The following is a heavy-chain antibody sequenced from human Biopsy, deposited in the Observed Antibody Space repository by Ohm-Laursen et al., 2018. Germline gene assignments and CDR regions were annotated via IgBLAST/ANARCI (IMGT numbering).Heavy chain of an antibody. D-gene: IGHD3-9*01. CDR2: NIPILGTG. V-gene: IGHV1-69*06. CDR3: ATKLTGYFHH. Sequence: SSVKVSCKTPEGTFSNYGVNWVRQAPGQGLEWLGGNIPILGTGNYAQRFQDRVTVAADTSTSTATMELRSLRSDDTAVYYCATKLTGYFHHWGQGTLVIVSS. CDR1: EGTFSNYG. J-gene: IGHJ1*01.